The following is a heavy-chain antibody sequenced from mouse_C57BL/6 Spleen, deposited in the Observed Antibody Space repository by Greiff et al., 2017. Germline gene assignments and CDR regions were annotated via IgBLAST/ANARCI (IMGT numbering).Heavy chain of an antibody. J-gene: IGHJ1*03. CDR3: ARNGGLRTVWYFDV. CDR2: IWSGGST. CDR1: GFSLTSYG. Sequence: VQLQQSGPGLVQPSQSLSITCTVSGFSLTSYGVHWVRQSPGKGLEWLGVIWSGGSTDYNAAFISRLSVSKDNSKSQVFFKMNSLQADDTARYYCARNGGLRTVWYFDVWSTGATVTVSS. D-gene: IGHD2-4*01. V-gene: IGHV2-2*01.